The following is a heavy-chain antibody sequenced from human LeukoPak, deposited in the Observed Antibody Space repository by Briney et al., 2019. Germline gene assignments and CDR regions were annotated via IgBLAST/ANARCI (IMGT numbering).Heavy chain of an antibody. CDR2: INQDESAK. CDR3: AKGVGYCSGGSCQQFDY. CDR1: GFTFSRYW. Sequence: GGSLRLSCAASGFTFSRYWMSWVRQAPGKGLEWVASINQDESAKFYVDSVKGRITISRDNSKNTLYLQMNSLRAEDTAVYYCAKGVGYCSGGSCQQFDYWGQGTLVTVSS. V-gene: IGHV3-7*03. J-gene: IGHJ4*02. D-gene: IGHD2-15*01.